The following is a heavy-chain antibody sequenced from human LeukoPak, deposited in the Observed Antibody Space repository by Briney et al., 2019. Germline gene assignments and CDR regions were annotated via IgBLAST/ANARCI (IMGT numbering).Heavy chain of an antibody. Sequence: PGGSLRLSCAASGFTFSSYAMSWVRQAPGRGLEWVSSISSGSTYIYYADSVKGRFTISRDNAKNSLYLQMNSLRAEDTAVYYCARAKQTFGGIIVTFDYWGQGTLVTVSS. V-gene: IGHV3-21*01. D-gene: IGHD3-16*02. CDR3: ARAKQTFGGIIVTFDY. J-gene: IGHJ4*02. CDR2: ISSGSTYI. CDR1: GFTFSSYA.